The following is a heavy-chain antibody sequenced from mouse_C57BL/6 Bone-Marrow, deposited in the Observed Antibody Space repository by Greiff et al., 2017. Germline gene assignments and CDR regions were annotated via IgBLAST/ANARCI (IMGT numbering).Heavy chain of an antibody. J-gene: IGHJ3*01. V-gene: IGHV5-17*01. D-gene: IGHD1-1*01. CDR2: ISSGSSTI. CDR3: ARPYLYGSRDWFAY. Sequence: EVQLVESGGGLVKPGGSLKLSCAASGFTFSDYGMHWVRQAPEKGLEWVAYISSGSSTIYYADTVKGRFTISRDNATNTLFLQMTSLRSEDTAMYYCARPYLYGSRDWFAYWGQGTLVTVSA. CDR1: GFTFSDYG.